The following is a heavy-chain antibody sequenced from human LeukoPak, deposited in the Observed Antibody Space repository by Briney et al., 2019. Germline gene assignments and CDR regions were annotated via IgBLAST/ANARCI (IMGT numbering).Heavy chain of an antibody. J-gene: IGHJ4*02. CDR2: ISGSGGNT. Sequence: GVSLRLYCAASGFTFSNYAMSWVRQAPGKGLEWVSGISGSGGNTYYADSVKGRFTIAKDNSKNTLYLHMSSLRAEDTAIYYCAKDAFYDILRGYSMPRPADYWGQETVVTVSS. D-gene: IGHD3-9*01. V-gene: IGHV3-23*01. CDR1: GFTFSNYA. CDR3: AKDAFYDILRGYSMPRPADY.